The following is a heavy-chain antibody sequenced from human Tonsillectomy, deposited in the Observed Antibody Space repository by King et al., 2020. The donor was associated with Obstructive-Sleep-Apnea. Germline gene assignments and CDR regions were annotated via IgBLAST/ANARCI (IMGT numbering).Heavy chain of an antibody. J-gene: IGHJ5*02. D-gene: IGHD6-6*01. CDR2: IKPDGGEK. Sequence: VQLVESGGGLVQPGGSLRLSCAASGFTFSTYWMSWVRQAPGKGLEWVANIKPDGGEKYYVDSVKGRFTISRDNAKNSLYLQMNSLRAEDTAVYYCARDQSSTWNGNWFDPWGQGTLVTVSS. CDR3: ARDQSSTWNGNWFDP. CDR1: GFTFSTYW. V-gene: IGHV3-7*01.